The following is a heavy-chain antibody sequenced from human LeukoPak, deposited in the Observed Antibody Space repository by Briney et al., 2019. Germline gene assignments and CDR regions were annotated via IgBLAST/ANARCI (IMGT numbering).Heavy chain of an antibody. Sequence: ASVTVSCKASGYTFTSYGISWVRQAPGQGLEWMGWISAYNGNTNYAQKLQGRVTMTTDTSTSTAYMELRSLRSDDTAVYYCARGPAPLHGWLRPSDAFDIWGQGTMVTVSS. V-gene: IGHV1-18*01. J-gene: IGHJ3*02. CDR3: ARGPAPLHGWLRPSDAFDI. CDR2: ISAYNGNT. D-gene: IGHD5-12*01. CDR1: GYTFTSYG.